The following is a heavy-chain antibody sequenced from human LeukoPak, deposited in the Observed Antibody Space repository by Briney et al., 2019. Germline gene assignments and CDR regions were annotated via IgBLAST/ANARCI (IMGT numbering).Heavy chain of an antibody. J-gene: IGHJ4*02. D-gene: IGHD3-10*01. V-gene: IGHV3-74*01. CDR2: INSDGSIT. CDR3: SPG. Sequence: GGSLRLSCAVSGFTFSNFWMHWVRQAPGKGLVWVSRINSDGSITYYAHSVKGRFTISRDNAKNTVYLQMNSLRAEDSAVYYCSPGGGQGTLVAVSS. CDR1: GFTFSNFW.